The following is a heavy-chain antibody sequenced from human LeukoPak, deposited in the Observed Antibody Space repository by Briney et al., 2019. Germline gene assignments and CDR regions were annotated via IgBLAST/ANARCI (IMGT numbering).Heavy chain of an antibody. Sequence: GRSLRLSCAASGFTFNNYAIHWVRQAPGKGLEWVAVISYDGSNKFYADSVKGRFTISRDSSKNTLFLQMNSLRPGDTAVYYCARVRCSGGSCSMGAFDIWGQGTMVTVSS. D-gene: IGHD2-15*01. CDR1: GFTFNNYA. CDR3: ARVRCSGGSCSMGAFDI. J-gene: IGHJ3*02. CDR2: ISYDGSNK. V-gene: IGHV3-30-3*01.